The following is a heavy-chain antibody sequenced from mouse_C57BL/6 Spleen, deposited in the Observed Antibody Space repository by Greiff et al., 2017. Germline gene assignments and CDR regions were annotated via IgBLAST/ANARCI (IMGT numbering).Heavy chain of an antibody. CDR2: IDTEDGET. Sequence: EVQLQQSGAELVKPGASVKLSCTASGFNIKDYYMHWVKQRTEQGLEWIGRIDTEDGETKYAPKIQGKATITADTYSNTTYLQLSRLTSEDTVVYYCARERPNEKVVATNFDYWGQGTTLTVSS. V-gene: IGHV14-2*01. D-gene: IGHD1-1*01. CDR1: GFNIKDYY. CDR3: ARERPNEKVVATNFDY. J-gene: IGHJ2*01.